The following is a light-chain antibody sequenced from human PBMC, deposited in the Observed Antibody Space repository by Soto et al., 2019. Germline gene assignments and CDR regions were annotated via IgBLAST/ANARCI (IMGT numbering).Light chain of an antibody. Sequence: QSVLTQPPSVSAAPGQNVTLSCSGSSSNIENNYVSWYQHLPGTATQLLIYDNNTRPSGIPDRFSGSKSGTSAALGITGLQTGDEADYYCGTWDSSLSAGMFGGGTKVTVL. CDR3: GTWDSSLSAGM. J-gene: IGLJ3*02. CDR2: DNN. V-gene: IGLV1-51*01. CDR1: SSNIENNY.